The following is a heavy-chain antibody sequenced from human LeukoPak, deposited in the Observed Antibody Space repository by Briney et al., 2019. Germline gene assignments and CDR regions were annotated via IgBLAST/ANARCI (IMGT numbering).Heavy chain of an antibody. CDR2: ISSNTSYR. V-gene: IGHV3-21*01. Sequence: GGTLRLSCAASGFTFSSYNMNWARQAPGKGLEWVSSISSNTSYRYYADSVKGRFTISRDNAKNSLYLQMNSLRAEDTAVYYCARGGDAGRYWYFDLWGRGTLVTVSS. CDR3: ARGGDAGRYWYFDL. CDR1: GFTFSSYN. D-gene: IGHD7-27*01. J-gene: IGHJ2*01.